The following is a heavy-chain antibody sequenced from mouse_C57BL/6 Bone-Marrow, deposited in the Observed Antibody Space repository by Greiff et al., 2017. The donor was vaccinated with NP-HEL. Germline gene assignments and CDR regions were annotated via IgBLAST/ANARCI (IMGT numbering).Heavy chain of an antibody. CDR1: GFTFSDYY. CDR2: INYDGSST. J-gene: IGHJ2*01. CDR3: AGDEGGWLVH. Sequence: EVKLVESEGGLVQPGSSMKLSCTASGFTFSDYYMAWVRQVPEKGLEWVANINYDGSSTYYPDSLKSRFTISRDNAKNILYLQMSSLKSEDTATYSCAGDEGGWLVHWGQGTTLTVSS. V-gene: IGHV5-16*01. D-gene: IGHD2-3*01.